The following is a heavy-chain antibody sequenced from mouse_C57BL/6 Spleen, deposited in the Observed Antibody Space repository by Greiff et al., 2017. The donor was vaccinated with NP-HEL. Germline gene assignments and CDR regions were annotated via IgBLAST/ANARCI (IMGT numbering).Heavy chain of an antibody. Sequence: VQLQQPGAELVRPGSSVKLSCKASGYTFTSYWMDWVKQRPGQGLEWIGNIYPSDSETHYNQKFKDKATLTVDKSSSTAYMQLSSLTSEDSAVYYCARKLGPYFDYWGQGTTLTVSS. J-gene: IGHJ2*01. V-gene: IGHV1-61*01. CDR3: ARKLGPYFDY. CDR2: IYPSDSET. CDR1: GYTFTSYW. D-gene: IGHD4-1*01.